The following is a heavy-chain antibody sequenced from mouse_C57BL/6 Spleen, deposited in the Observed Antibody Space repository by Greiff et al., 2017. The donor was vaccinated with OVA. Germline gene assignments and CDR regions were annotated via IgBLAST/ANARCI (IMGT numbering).Heavy chain of an antibody. CDR3: ARDGPYYYGSSYWYFDV. Sequence: EVQVVESGGGLVKPGGSLKLSCAASGFTFSSYAMSWVRQTPEKRLEWVATISDGGSYTYYPDNVKGRFTISRDNAQNNLYLQMSHLTSEDTAMYYCARDGPYYYGSSYWYFDVWGTGTTVTVSS. J-gene: IGHJ1*03. CDR1: GFTFSSYA. D-gene: IGHD1-1*01. CDR2: ISDGGSYT. V-gene: IGHV5-4*01.